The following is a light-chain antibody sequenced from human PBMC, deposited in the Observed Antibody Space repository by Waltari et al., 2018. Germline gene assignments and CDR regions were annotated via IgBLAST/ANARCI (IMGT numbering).Light chain of an antibody. CDR2: EVS. Sequence: QSALTQPPSASGSPGQSVTISCTGTSSDVGGDHYVSWYQQHPGKAPKLMIYEVSKRPSGVPDLFSGSNSGNTASLTVSGLQAEDEADYYCSSYAGSNNLVFGGGTKLTVL. CDR3: SSYAGSNNLV. CDR1: SSDVGGDHY. J-gene: IGLJ3*02. V-gene: IGLV2-8*01.